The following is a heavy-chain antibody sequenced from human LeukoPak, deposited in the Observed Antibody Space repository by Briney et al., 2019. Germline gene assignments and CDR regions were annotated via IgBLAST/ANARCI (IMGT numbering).Heavy chain of an antibody. CDR2: INPNSGGT. V-gene: IGHV1-2*02. J-gene: IGHJ4*02. Sequence: ASVKVSCKASGYTFTGYYMHWVRQAPGQGLEWMGWINPNSGGTNYAQKLQGRVTMTRDTSISTAYMELSRLRSDDTAVYYCASWVSNSSGYQGNDYWGQGTLVTVSS. D-gene: IGHD3-22*01. CDR1: GYTFTGYY. CDR3: ASWVSNSSGYQGNDY.